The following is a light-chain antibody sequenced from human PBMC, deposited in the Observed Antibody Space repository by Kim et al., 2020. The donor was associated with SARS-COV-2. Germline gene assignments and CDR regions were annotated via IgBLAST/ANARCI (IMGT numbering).Light chain of an antibody. Sequence: DIQMTQSPSSVSASVGDRVTITCRASQDISSWLGWYQQKPGKAPKVLIYEASNLQSGVPSRFSGSGSGTDFTLTINSLQPEDFATYYCQQTHSLPLTFGGGTKLEI. CDR1: QDISSW. V-gene: IGKV1D-12*01. CDR2: EAS. CDR3: QQTHSLPLT. J-gene: IGKJ4*01.